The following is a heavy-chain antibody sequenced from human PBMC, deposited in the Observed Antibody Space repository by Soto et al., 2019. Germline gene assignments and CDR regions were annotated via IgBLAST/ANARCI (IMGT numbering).Heavy chain of an antibody. Sequence: QVQLVQSGAEVKKPGSSVKVSCKASGGTFSSYAISWVRQAPGQGLEWMGGIIPIFGTANYAQKFQGRVTXTASEXXSTACMELSSLRSEDTAVYYCARGKYDSSDRWFDYWGQGTLVTVSS. V-gene: IGHV1-69*12. J-gene: IGHJ4*02. D-gene: IGHD3-22*01. CDR1: GGTFSSYA. CDR2: IIPIFGTA. CDR3: ARGKYDSSDRWFDY.